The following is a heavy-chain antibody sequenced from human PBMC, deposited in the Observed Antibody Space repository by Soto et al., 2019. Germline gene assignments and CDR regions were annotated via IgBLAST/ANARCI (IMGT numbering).Heavy chain of an antibody. J-gene: IGHJ4*02. CDR2: IYYSGTS. D-gene: IGHD1-26*01. Sequence: WTWIRQLPGKGLEWIGYIYYSGTSYFHPSFRSRVTISADTSKNQFSLRLSSVTAADTAIYYCARGEWDSYYQDSWGQGTLVTVSS. CDR3: ARGEWDSYYQDS. V-gene: IGHV4-31*02.